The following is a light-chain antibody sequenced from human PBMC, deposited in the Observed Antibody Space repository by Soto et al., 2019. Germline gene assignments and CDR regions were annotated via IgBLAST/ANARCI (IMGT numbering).Light chain of an antibody. J-gene: IGKJ3*01. CDR1: QSISSD. V-gene: IGKV3-11*01. CDR2: DAS. CDR3: QQRTNWPVT. Sequence: EIVLTQSPATLSLSPGERATLSCRASQSISSDLAWYQQKPGHTPRLLIYDASNRATGIPARFSGSGSGTDFPLTTSSLAPEDFAVYYCQQRTNWPVTFGPGTTVDVK.